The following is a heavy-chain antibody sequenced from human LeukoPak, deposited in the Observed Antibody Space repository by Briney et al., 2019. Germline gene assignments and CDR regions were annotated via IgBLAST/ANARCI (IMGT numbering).Heavy chain of an antibody. CDR1: GGSFSGDY. J-gene: IGHJ4*02. CDR2: INHSGNT. CDR3: ARDSGEAEVPAAMFDY. V-gene: IGHV4-34*01. Sequence: PSETLSLSCAVYGGSFSGDYWSWIRQPPGKGLQWIGEINHSGNTNNNPSLKSRVTMSVDTSKNQLSLNLSSVTAADTAVYYCARDSGEAEVPAAMFDYWGQGTLVTVSS. D-gene: IGHD2-2*01.